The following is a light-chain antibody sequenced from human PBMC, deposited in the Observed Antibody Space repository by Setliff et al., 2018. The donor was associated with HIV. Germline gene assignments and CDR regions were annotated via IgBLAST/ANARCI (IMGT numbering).Light chain of an antibody. CDR3: SSYAVSTTLV. CDR1: SSDVGGYNY. CDR2: DVS. Sequence: ALTQPASVSGSPGQSITISCTGTSSDVGGYNYVSWYQQHPGKAPKLMIYDVSNRPSGVSNRFSGSKSGNTASLTISGLQAEDEADYYCSSYAVSTTLVFGGGTK. J-gene: IGLJ3*02. V-gene: IGLV2-14*01.